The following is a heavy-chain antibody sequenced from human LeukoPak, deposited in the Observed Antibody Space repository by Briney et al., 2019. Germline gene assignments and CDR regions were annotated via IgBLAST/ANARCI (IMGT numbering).Heavy chain of an antibody. V-gene: IGHV5-51*01. D-gene: IGHD6-13*01. Sequence: GGALQISCKGSGCIFTSYWIGWVRQMPGKGLEGMGIIYPGDSDTRYSPSFQGQVTISADKSISTAYLQWSSLKASDTAMYYCARGDSSSWYEGFFDYWGQGTLVTVSS. J-gene: IGHJ4*02. CDR1: GCIFTSYW. CDR3: ARGDSSSWYEGFFDY. CDR2: IYPGDSDT.